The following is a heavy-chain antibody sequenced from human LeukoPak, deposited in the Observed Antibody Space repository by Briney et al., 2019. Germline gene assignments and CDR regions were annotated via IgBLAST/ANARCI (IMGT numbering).Heavy chain of an antibody. CDR3: ARDPTVAEAW. CDR1: GFTLNSHS. D-gene: IGHD6-13*01. CDR2: ISSCGSYI. V-gene: IGHV3-21*01. Sequence: GGSLRLSCTASGFTLNSHSMTWARQAPGKALEWVSSISSCGSYIYCADSVKGRFTTSRDNARNSLYLQMNSLRAEDTAVYYCARDPTVAEAWWGQGTQVTVSS. J-gene: IGHJ4*02.